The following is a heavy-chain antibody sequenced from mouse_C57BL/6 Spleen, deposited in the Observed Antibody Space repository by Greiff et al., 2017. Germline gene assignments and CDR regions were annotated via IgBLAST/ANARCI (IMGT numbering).Heavy chain of an antibody. CDR3: ARGLGLGVRVYYFDY. V-gene: IGHV1-22*01. Sequence: VQLQQSGPELVKPGASVKMSCKASGYTFTDYNMHWVKQSHGKSLEWIGYINPNNGGTSYNQKFKGKATLTVNKSSSTAYMELRSLTSEDSAVYYCARGLGLGVRVYYFDYWGQGTTLTVSS. D-gene: IGHD3-3*01. CDR1: GYTFTDYN. J-gene: IGHJ2*01. CDR2: INPNNGGT.